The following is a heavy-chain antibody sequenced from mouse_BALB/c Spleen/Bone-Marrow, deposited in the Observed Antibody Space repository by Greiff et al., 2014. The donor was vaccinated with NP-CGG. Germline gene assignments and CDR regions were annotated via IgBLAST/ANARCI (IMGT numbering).Heavy chain of an antibody. Sequence: VQLQESGAELMKPGASVKISCKATGYTFSSYWIEWVKQRPGHGLEWIGEILPGSGSTNYNEKFKGKATFTADTSSNTAHMRLSSPTSEDSAVYYCARTYYAYAWFVYWGQGTLVTVSA. CDR3: ARTYYAYAWFVY. J-gene: IGHJ3*01. V-gene: IGHV1-9*01. D-gene: IGHD2-9*01. CDR1: GYTFSSYW. CDR2: ILPGSGST.